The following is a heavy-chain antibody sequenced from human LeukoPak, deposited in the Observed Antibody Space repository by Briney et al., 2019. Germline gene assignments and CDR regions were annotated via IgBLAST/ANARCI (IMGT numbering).Heavy chain of an antibody. V-gene: IGHV1-2*02. Sequence: ASVKVSCKASGYTFTGYYMHWVRQAPGQGLEWMGWINPNSGGTNYAQKFQGRVTMTRDTSISTAYMELSRLRSDDTAVYYCARDTYYYGSGSYYDYGMDVWGQGTTVTVSS. J-gene: IGHJ6*02. D-gene: IGHD3-10*01. CDR3: ARDTYYYGSGSYYDYGMDV. CDR2: INPNSGGT. CDR1: GYTFTGYY.